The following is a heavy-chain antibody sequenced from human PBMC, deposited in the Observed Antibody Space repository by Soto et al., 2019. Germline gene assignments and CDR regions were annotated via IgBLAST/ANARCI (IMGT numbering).Heavy chain of an antibody. V-gene: IGHV3-30*18. D-gene: IGHD2-2*01. CDR1: GFTFSSYG. CDR3: AKVVTSYLFDY. Sequence: QVQLVESGGGVVQPGRSLRLSCAASGFTFSSYGMHWVRQAPGKGLEWVAVISYDGSNKYYADSVKGRFTISRGNSKNTLYLQMNSLRAEDTAVYYCAKVVTSYLFDYWGQGTLVTVSS. J-gene: IGHJ4*02. CDR2: ISYDGSNK.